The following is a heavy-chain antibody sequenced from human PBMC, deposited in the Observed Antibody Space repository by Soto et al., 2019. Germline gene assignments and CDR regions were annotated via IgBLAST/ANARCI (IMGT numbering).Heavy chain of an antibody. V-gene: IGHV3-48*01. CDR3: TSFRPGYFDSEGDY. CDR1: GFTFSSYS. CDR2: ISSSSSTI. Sequence: TGGSLRLSCAASGFTFSSYSMNWVRQAPGKGLEWVSYISSSSSTIYYADSVKGRFTISRDDSKNTAYLQMNSLKTEDTAVYYCTSFRPGYFDSEGDYWGQGTLVTVSS. D-gene: IGHD3-9*01. J-gene: IGHJ4*02.